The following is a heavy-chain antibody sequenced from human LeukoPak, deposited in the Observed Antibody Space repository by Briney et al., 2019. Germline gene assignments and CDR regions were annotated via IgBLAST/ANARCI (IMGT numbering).Heavy chain of an antibody. CDR2: INHSGST. J-gene: IGHJ3*02. CDR3: ARKGRRGYSYGPAGDAFDI. Sequence: SETLSLTCTVSGGSISSYYWSWIRQPPGKGLEWIGEINHSGSTNYNPSLKSRVTISVDTSKNQFSLKLSSVTAADTAVYYCARKGRRGYSYGPAGDAFDIWGQGTMVTVSS. V-gene: IGHV4-34*01. CDR1: GGSISSYY. D-gene: IGHD5-18*01.